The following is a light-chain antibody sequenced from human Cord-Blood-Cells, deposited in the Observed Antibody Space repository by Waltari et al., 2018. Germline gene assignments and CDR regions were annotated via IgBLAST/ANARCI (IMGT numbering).Light chain of an antibody. J-gene: IGKJ1*01. CDR3: QQYNSYWT. CDR2: KAT. CDR1: QSISSW. V-gene: IGKV1-5*03. Sequence: DIQMTQPPSTLSASVGDSGTITCRASQSISSWLAWYQQKPGKAPKLLIYKATSLESGVPSRFSGSGSGTEFTLTISSLQPDDFATYYCQQYNSYWTFGQGTKVEIK.